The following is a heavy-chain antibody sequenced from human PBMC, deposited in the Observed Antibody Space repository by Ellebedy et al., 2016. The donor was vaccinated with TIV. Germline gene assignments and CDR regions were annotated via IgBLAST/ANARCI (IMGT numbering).Heavy chain of an antibody. V-gene: IGHV3-66*01. J-gene: IGHJ5*01. CDR2: IYTSGDT. CDR3: ARGPNSDS. CDR1: GFTVSANF. Sequence: PGGSLRLSCAASGFTVSANFMNRVRQPPGKGLEWVSIIYTSGDTYYADSVKGIFTLSRDNSKNTLYLQMNTLRTDDTAVYYCARGPNSDSWGQGTLVTVSS.